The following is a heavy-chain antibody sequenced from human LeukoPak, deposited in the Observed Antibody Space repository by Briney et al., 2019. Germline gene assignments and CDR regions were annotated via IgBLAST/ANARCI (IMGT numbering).Heavy chain of an antibody. D-gene: IGHD2-15*01. J-gene: IGHJ5*02. Sequence: SETLSLTCTVSGGSLSSYYWSWIRQPPGRGLEWIGNVYDSGSTNYNPSLKSRVTISVDTSKNPFSLMLTSVTAADTAVYYCARHQRWSSLDPWGQGILVTVSS. V-gene: IGHV4-59*08. CDR1: GGSLSSYY. CDR3: ARHQRWSSLDP. CDR2: VYDSGST.